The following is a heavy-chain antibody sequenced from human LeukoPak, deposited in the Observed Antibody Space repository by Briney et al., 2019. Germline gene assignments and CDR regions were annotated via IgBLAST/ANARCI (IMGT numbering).Heavy chain of an antibody. CDR1: GITVTSDY. CDR3: ARGAITAACPLDY. J-gene: IGHJ4*02. CDR2: IYSGDNT. D-gene: IGHD6-6*01. V-gene: IGHV3-53*01. Sequence: QSGGSLRLSCAASGITVTSDYMSLVRQASGKGLGWVSVIYSGDNTYYADSVKGRFTISRDNSKNMVYLQMNSLRAEDTAVYYCARGAITAACPLDYWGQGTLVTVSS.